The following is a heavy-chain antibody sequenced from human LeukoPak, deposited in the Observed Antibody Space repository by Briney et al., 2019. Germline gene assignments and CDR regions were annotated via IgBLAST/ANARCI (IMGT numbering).Heavy chain of an antibody. D-gene: IGHD1-1*01. V-gene: IGHV5-10-1*01. CDR3: AGSHTTTTGTGRGDWFDP. Sequence: GKSLKISCKGSGYSFINYWISWVRQMPGKGLEWMGRIDPSDSYTNYSPSFQGHVTISADKSISTAYLQWSSLKASDTAMYYCAGSHTTTTGTGRGDWFDPWGQGTLVTVSS. CDR1: GYSFINYW. J-gene: IGHJ5*02. CDR2: IDPSDSYT.